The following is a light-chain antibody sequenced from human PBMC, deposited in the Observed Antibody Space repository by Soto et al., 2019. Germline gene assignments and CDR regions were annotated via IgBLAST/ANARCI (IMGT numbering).Light chain of an antibody. CDR3: QQFSSYST. J-gene: IGKJ1*01. CDR1: QSIDNW. V-gene: IGKV1-5*01. Sequence: DIQMTQSPSTLSASVGDRVTITCRASQSIDNWLAWYQQKPGKAPKLLIYAASTLETGVPSRFSGSGSGTEFTLTIKSLQPDEFATYYCQQFSSYSTFGQGTKVEIK. CDR2: AAS.